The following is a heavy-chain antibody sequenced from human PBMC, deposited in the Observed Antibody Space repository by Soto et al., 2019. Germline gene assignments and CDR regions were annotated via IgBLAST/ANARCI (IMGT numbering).Heavy chain of an antibody. CDR3: ARHRPITGTTGYYYYYGMDV. Sequence: PGESLKISCKGSGYSFTSYWIGWVRQMPGKGLEWMGIIYPGDSDTRYSPSFQGQVTISADKSISTAYLQWSSLKASDTAMYYCARHRPITGTTGYYYYYGMDVWGQGTTVTVSS. D-gene: IGHD1-20*01. CDR2: IYPGDSDT. CDR1: GYSFTSYW. V-gene: IGHV5-51*01. J-gene: IGHJ6*02.